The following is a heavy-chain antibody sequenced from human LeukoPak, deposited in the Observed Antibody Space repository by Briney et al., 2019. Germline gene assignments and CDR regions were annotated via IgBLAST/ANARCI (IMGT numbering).Heavy chain of an antibody. CDR1: GGSISSYY. CDR3: ARARIAAAGTWASDI. CDR2: IYTSGGT. D-gene: IGHD6-13*01. Sequence: SETLSLTCTVSGGSISSYYWSWIRQPAGKGLEWIGRIYTSGGTNYNPSLKSRITVSVDTSRNQLSLKLRSVTAADTAVYYCARARIAAAGTWASDIWGQGTTVTVSS. V-gene: IGHV4-4*07. J-gene: IGHJ3*02.